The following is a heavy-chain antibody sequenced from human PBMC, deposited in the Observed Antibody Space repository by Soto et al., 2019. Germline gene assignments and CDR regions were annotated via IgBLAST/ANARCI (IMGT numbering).Heavy chain of an antibody. CDR2: IHYSGTT. J-gene: IGHJ4*02. D-gene: IGHD6-13*01. Sequence: SETLSLTCTVSGGSMRNYFWTWIRQPPGKGLEWIGYIHYSGTTSFFPSYNPSLRSRVTISEDTSKNQFSLKLLSVTTADTAAYFCAAGEASSRNLAPYYLDFWGQGTLVTVSS. CDR1: GGSMRNYF. V-gene: IGHV4-59*01. CDR3: AAGEASSRNLAPYYLDF.